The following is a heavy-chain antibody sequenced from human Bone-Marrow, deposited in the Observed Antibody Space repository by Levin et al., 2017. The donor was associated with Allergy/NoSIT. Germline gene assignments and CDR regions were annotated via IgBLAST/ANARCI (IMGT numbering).Heavy chain of an antibody. CDR3: ASWELPNY. V-gene: IGHV4-38-2*01. J-gene: IGHJ4*02. CDR1: GYSISSGYY. CDR2: IYHSGST. D-gene: IGHD1-26*01. Sequence: PSQTLSLTCAVSGYSISSGYYWGWIRQPPGKGLEWIGSIYHSGSTYYNPSLKSRVTISVDTSKNQFSLKLSSVTAADTAVYYCASWELPNYWGQGTLVTVSS.